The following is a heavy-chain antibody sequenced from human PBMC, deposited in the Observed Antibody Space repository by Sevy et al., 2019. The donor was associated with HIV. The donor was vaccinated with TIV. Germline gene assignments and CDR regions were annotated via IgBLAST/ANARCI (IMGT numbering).Heavy chain of an antibody. J-gene: IGHJ4*02. CDR3: ARDSGYSINWYPAY. Sequence: GGSLRLSCAASGFTFSSHGMHWVRQAPGKGLEWVAVISYDGSYKSYGDSVKGRFTISRDDSKNILYLQMESLRPEDTAVYYCARDSGYSINWYPAYWGQGTLVTVSS. CDR1: GFTFSSHG. V-gene: IGHV3-30*03. CDR2: ISYDGSYK. D-gene: IGHD6-13*01.